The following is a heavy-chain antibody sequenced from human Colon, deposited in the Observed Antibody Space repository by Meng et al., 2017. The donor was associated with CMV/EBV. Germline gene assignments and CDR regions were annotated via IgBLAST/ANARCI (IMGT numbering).Heavy chain of an antibody. CDR2: IRYDGSKE. J-gene: IGHJ6*02. Sequence: GGSLRLSCAASGLTFNAHGMHWVRQAPGKGLQWVAFIRYDGSKEFYADAVKGRFTISRDNSKNTLSLQLNSLRVEDTAVYYCAKDWHWGTPDYGMNVWGQGSTVTVSS. V-gene: IGHV3-30*02. CDR1: GLTFNAHG. D-gene: IGHD7-27*01. CDR3: AKDWHWGTPDYGMNV.